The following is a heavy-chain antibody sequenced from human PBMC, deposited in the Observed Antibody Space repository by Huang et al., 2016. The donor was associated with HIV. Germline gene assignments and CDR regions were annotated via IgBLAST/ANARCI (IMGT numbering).Heavy chain of an antibody. D-gene: IGHD6-13*01. CDR1: GGTFSSWG. J-gene: IGHJ5*02. V-gene: IGHV1-69*01. CDR2: SIPIFGTL. Sequence: QVQLVQSGAEVQKPGSSVKVSCRAAGGTFSSWGIRWVRQAPGQGLEWRGGSIPIFGTLNDAQKFQGRVTITADESTGTAYMELSSLRAEDTAVYYCARWEAAADNNWFDPWGQGTLVTVSS. CDR3: ARWEAAADNNWFDP.